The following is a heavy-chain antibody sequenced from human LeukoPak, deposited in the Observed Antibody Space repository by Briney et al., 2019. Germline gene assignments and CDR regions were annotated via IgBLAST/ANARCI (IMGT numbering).Heavy chain of an antibody. CDR2: ISGSGGST. CDR1: GFTISSYA. D-gene: IGHD3-10*01. CDR3: AKDITMVRGVILDY. V-gene: IGHV3-23*01. J-gene: IGHJ4*02. Sequence: QSGGSLRLSCAASGFTISSYAMHWVRQAPGKGLEWVSAISGSGGSTYYADSVKGRFTISRDNSKNTLYLQMNSLRAEDTAVYYCAKDITMVRGVILDYWGQGTLVTVSS.